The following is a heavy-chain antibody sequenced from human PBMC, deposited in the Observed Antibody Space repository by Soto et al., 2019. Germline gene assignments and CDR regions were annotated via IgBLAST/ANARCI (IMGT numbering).Heavy chain of an antibody. CDR3: ARGDEQWLALDY. CDR1: GFTFSSYA. CDR2: ISYDGSNK. Sequence: PGGSLRLSCAASGFTFSSYAMHWVRQAPGKGLEWVAVISYDGSNKYYADSVKGRFTISRDNSKNTLYLQMNSLRAEDTAVYYCARGDEQWLALDYWGQGTLVTVSS. J-gene: IGHJ4*02. V-gene: IGHV3-30-3*01. D-gene: IGHD6-19*01.